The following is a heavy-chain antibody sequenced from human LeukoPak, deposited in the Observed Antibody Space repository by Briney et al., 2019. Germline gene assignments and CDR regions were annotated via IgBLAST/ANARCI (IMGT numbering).Heavy chain of an antibody. CDR2: IRHDGSNK. CDR3: ARGGIFDY. Sequence: GGSLRLSCAASGFTFSSYGMHWVRQAPGKGLEWVAFIRHDGSNKYYADSVKGRFTISRGNSKNTLYLQMNSLRAEDTAVYYCARGGIFDYWGQGTLVTVSS. V-gene: IGHV3-30*02. CDR1: GFTFSSYG. D-gene: IGHD2-15*01. J-gene: IGHJ4*02.